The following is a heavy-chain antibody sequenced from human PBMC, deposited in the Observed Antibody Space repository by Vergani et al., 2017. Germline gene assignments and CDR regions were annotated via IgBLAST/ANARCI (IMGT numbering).Heavy chain of an antibody. CDR3: QRTEGHNQAPFDN. Sequence: EVQLVESGGGVVRPGGSLRLSCVGSGFAFGDYGMSWVRQVPGKGLVWVAGINWNGGTTIYGDPVTGRFTISRDNANNYLYLQMNSLRDGDTALYYCQRTEGHNQAPFDNWGQGTMVIVSS. V-gene: IGHV3-20*04. J-gene: IGHJ4*02. CDR1: GFAFGDYG. D-gene: IGHD5-24*01. CDR2: INWNGGTT.